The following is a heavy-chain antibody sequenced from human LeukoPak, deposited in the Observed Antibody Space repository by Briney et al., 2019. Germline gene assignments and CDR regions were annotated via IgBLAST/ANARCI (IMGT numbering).Heavy chain of an antibody. CDR3: ARGPILLWLHNGMDV. Sequence: PGGSLRLSCTGFGFIFGDHAMSWVRQAPGKRLEWVGFIRSKAYGATTEYAASVKGRFTISRDDSKGIAYLQMNSLEIEDTAVYYCARGPILLWLHNGMDVWGQGTTVTVSS. CDR2: IRSKAYGATT. D-gene: IGHD6-19*01. J-gene: IGHJ6*02. V-gene: IGHV3-49*04. CDR1: GFIFGDHA.